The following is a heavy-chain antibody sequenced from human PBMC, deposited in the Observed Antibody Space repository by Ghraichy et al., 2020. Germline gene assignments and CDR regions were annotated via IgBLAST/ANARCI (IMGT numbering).Heavy chain of an antibody. CDR2: IIPIFGTA. CDR1: GATFSSYA. J-gene: IGHJ6*02. Sequence: SVKVSCKAAGATFSSYATSWLRQAPGQGLEWMGGIIPIFGTANYAQKFQGRVTITADESTSTAYMELSSLRSEDTAVYYCARGDVLLWFGELLSNYYGMDVWGQVSSVTVAS. D-gene: IGHD3-10*01. V-gene: IGHV1-69*13. CDR3: ARGDVLLWFGELLSNYYGMDV.